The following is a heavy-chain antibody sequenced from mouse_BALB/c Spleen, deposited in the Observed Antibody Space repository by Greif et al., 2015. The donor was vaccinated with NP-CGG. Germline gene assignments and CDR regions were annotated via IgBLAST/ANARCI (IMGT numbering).Heavy chain of an antibody. J-gene: IGHJ3*01. D-gene: IGHD1-3*01. CDR3: ARGRSGFAY. Sequence: EVKLMESGGGLVQPGGSLKLSCATSGFTFSDYYMYWVRQTPEKRLEWVAYISNGGGSTYYPDTVKGRFTISRDNAKNTLYLQMSRLKSEDTAMYYCARGRSGFAYWGQGTLVTVSA. V-gene: IGHV5-12*02. CDR2: ISNGGGST. CDR1: GFTFSDYY.